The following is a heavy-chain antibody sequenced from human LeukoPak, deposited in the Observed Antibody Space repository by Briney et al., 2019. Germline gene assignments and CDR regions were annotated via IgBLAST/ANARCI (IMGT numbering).Heavy chain of an antibody. V-gene: IGHV4-59*01. CDR1: GGSISSYY. Sequence: PSETLSLTCTVSGGSISSYYWSWIRQPPGKGLEWIGYIYYSGSTNYNPSLKSRVTISVDTSKNQFSLKLSSVTAADTAVYYCARARRDGYNFYYYGVDVWGQGTTVTVSS. D-gene: IGHD5-24*01. J-gene: IGHJ6*02. CDR3: ARARRDGYNFYYYGVDV. CDR2: IYYSGST.